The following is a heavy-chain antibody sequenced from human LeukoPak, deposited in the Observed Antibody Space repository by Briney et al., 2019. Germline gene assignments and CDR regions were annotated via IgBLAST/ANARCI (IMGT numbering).Heavy chain of an antibody. J-gene: IGHJ5*01. CDR3: ARDLWNFYDDSGYNRDFDS. Sequence: WASVEVSCKATSRISWVRQAPGQGLEWMGWIGTYGGDTYYAQKFQGRITVTTDTSTSTVYMELRNLRSDDTAVYYCARDLWNFYDDSGYNRDFDSWGQGTLVTVSS. CDR1: TSR. V-gene: IGHV1-18*01. CDR2: IGTYGGDT. D-gene: IGHD3-22*01.